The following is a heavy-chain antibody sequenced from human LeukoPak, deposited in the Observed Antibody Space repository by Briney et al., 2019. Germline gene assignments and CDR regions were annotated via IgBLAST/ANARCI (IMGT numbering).Heavy chain of an antibody. D-gene: IGHD4-17*01. CDR1: GIIFSNYG. CDR2: IWNDGSET. J-gene: IGHJ4*02. V-gene: IGHV3-33*01. Sequence: GGSLRLSCAASGIIFSNYGMHWVRQAPGKRLEWVAVIWNDGSETFHADSVKGRFRIARDNSKNTLYLQMNSLRAEDTAVYYCARHIYGGDYWGQGTLVTVSS. CDR3: ARHIYGGDY.